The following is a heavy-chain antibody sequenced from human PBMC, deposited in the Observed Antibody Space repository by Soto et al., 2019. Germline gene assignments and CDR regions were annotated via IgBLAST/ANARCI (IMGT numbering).Heavy chain of an antibody. D-gene: IGHD6-13*01. Sequence: QVQLVQSGAEVKKPGSSVKASCKASGGTFSSYAISWVRQAPGQGLEWMGGIIPIFGTANYAEKFQGRVTITADESTSTAYMELSSLRSEDTAVYYCARAGGGHYGPAAATYWGQGTLVTVSS. J-gene: IGHJ4*02. V-gene: IGHV1-69*01. CDR3: ARAGGGHYGPAAATY. CDR2: IIPIFGTA. CDR1: GGTFSSYA.